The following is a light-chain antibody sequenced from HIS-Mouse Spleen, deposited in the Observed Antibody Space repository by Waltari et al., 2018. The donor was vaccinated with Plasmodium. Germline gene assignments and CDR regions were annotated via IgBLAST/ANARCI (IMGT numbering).Light chain of an antibody. V-gene: IGLV3-10*01. Sequence: SYELTQPPSVSVSPGQTARITCSGAALPKKYAYWYQQKSGQAPVLVIYEDSKRPSGIPERFSGSSSGKMATLTISGDQVEDEADYYCYSTDSSGNHRVFGGGTKLTVL. CDR1: ALPKKY. J-gene: IGLJ3*02. CDR2: EDS. CDR3: YSTDSSGNHRV.